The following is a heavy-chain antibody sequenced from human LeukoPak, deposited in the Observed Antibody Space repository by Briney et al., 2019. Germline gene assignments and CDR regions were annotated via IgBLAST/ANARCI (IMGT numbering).Heavy chain of an antibody. CDR1: GGSFSGYY. CDR3: AREWGGDFDY. V-gene: IGHV4-34*01. CDR2: INHSGST. Sequence: SETLSLTCAVYGGSFSGYYWSWIRQPPGKGLEWIGEINHSGSTIYNPSLKSRVTISVDTSKNQFSLKLSSVTAADTAVYYCAREWGGDFDYWGQGTLVTVSS. D-gene: IGHD1-26*01. J-gene: IGHJ4*02.